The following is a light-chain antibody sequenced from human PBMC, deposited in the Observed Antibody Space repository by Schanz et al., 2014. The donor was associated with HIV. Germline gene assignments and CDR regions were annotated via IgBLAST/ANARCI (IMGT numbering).Light chain of an antibody. Sequence: IVLTQSPGTLSLSPGERAALSCRASQSLGSNFLAWYQQKPGQAPRLLIYDASTRATGIPARFSGSGSGTDFTLTIRRLEPEDFAVYYCQHYGTFGQGTKLEIK. CDR2: DAS. V-gene: IGKV3-20*01. CDR1: QSLGSNF. J-gene: IGKJ2*01. CDR3: QHYGT.